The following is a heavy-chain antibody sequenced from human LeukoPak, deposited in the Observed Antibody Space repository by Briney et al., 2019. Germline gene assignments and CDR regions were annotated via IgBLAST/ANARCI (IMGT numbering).Heavy chain of an antibody. CDR2: INPNSGGT. Sequence: ASVKVSCKASGYTFTGYYMHWVRQAPGQGLEWMGWINPNSGGTNYAQKFQGRVTMTRDTSISTAHMELSRLRSDDTAVYYCARSIFGVGIVDYWGQGTLVTVSS. D-gene: IGHD3-3*01. J-gene: IGHJ4*02. V-gene: IGHV1-2*02. CDR1: GYTFTGYY. CDR3: ARSIFGVGIVDY.